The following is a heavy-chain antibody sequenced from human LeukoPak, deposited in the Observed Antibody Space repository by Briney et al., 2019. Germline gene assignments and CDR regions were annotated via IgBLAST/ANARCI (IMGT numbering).Heavy chain of an antibody. CDR1: EFTFSNYD. CDR3: AAKLPGGAYYFDF. D-gene: IGHD2-21*01. V-gene: IGHV3-23*01. CDR2: ISDTGRYI. Sequence: GGSLRLSCVGSEFTFSNYDMTWVRQAPGKGLEWVSSISDTGRYIFSADSMRGRFSISSDNSANTLYLQMYTLRIEDTATYFCAAKLPGGAYYFDFWGQGTLVTVSS. J-gene: IGHJ4*02.